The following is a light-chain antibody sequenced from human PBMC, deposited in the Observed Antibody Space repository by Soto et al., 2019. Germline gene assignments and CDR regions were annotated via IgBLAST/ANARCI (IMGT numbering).Light chain of an antibody. CDR1: QGVGSN. CDR3: LQYNNWPLYT. V-gene: IGKV3-15*01. Sequence: EIVMTQSPGTLPVSPGERATLSCRASQGVGSNLAWYQQRPGQAPRLLIYAASTRATDIPARFTGTGSGTEFTLTISSLQSEDFAVYFCLQYNNWPLYTLGQGTKLEI. CDR2: AAS. J-gene: IGKJ2*01.